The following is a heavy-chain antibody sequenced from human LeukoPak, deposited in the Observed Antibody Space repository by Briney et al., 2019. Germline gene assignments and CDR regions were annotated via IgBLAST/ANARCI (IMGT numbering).Heavy chain of an antibody. J-gene: IGHJ6*04. D-gene: IGHD3-10*02. CDR1: GFTFGDYA. Sequence: AGGSLRLSCTASGFTFGDYAMTWVRRAPGKGLEWVSYISSSGSTIYYADSVKGRFTISRDNAKNSLYLQMNSLRAEDTAVYYCAELGITMIGGVWGKGTTVTISS. V-gene: IGHV3-48*03. CDR2: ISSSGSTI. CDR3: AELGITMIGGV.